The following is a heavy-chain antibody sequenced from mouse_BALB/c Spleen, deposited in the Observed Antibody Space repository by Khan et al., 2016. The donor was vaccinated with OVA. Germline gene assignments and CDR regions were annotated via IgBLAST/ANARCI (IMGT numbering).Heavy chain of an antibody. CDR1: GYTLTRYY. CDR3: TRNYGYDYFDY. V-gene: IGHV1S81*02. CDR2: INPSTGGT. Sequence: QVQLQQPGAELVKPGASVKLSCKASGYTLTRYYMYWVKQRPGQGLEWIGGINPSTGGTNPTEKFKNKATLTVDKSSTTVYMQLSSLTSEDSAVYYCTRNYGYDYFDYWGQGTPLTVSS. D-gene: IGHD1-2*01. J-gene: IGHJ2*01.